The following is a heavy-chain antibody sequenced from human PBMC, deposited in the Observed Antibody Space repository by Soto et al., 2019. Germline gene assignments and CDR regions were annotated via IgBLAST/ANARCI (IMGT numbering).Heavy chain of an antibody. CDR1: GGSIGGSSYY. D-gene: IGHD5-18*01. CDR3: ASDNGGGYNNWFDP. J-gene: IGHJ5*02. CDR2: LYYTGTT. V-gene: IGHV4-39*01. Sequence: SETLSLTCSVSGGSIGGSSYYFGWIRQPPGKGLEWIGSLYYTGTTNYNSSLKSRVTIPEDKSKNQFSLKLSSVTAADTAVYYCASDNGGGYNNWFDPWGQGNLVTVSS.